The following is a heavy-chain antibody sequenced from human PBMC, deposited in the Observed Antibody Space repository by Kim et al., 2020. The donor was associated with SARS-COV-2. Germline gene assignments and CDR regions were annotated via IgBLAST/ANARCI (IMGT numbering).Heavy chain of an antibody. Sequence: GGSLRLSCAASGFTFSNAWMSWVRQAPGKGLEWVGRIKSKTDGGTTDYAAPVKGRFTISRDDSKNTLYLQMNSLKTEDTAVYYCTTVDDILTGYSYYYYYGMDVWGQGTTVTVSS. CDR1: GFTFSNAW. D-gene: IGHD3-9*01. V-gene: IGHV3-15*01. CDR2: IKSKTDGGTT. CDR3: TTVDDILTGYSYYYYYGMDV. J-gene: IGHJ6*02.